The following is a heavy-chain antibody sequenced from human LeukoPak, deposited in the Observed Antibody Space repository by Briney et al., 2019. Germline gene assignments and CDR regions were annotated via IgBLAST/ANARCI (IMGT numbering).Heavy chain of an antibody. CDR1: GFTFGDYA. Sequence: PGRSLRLSCTASGFTFGDYAMSWVRRAPGKGLEWVGFIRSKAYGGTTEYAASVKGRFTISRDDSKSIAYLQMNSLKTEDTAVYYCTRLHFWDYYDSSGYPDAFDIWGQGTMVTVSS. D-gene: IGHD3-22*01. V-gene: IGHV3-49*04. CDR3: TRLHFWDYYDSSGYPDAFDI. J-gene: IGHJ3*02. CDR2: IRSKAYGGTT.